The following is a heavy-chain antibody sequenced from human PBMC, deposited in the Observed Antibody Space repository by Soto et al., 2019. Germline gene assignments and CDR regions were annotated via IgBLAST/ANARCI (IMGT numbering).Heavy chain of an antibody. CDR2: IYPGDSDT. CDR1: GYSFTSYW. J-gene: IGHJ6*02. CDR3: ARRXXXXXXXXXXXYGMDV. Sequence: EVQLVQSGAEVKKPGESLKISCKGSGYSFTSYWIGWVRQMPGKGLEWMGIIYPGDSDTRYSPSFQGQVTISADKSISTAYLQWSSLKASDTAMYYXARRXXXXXXXXXXXYGMDVWGQGTTVTVSS. V-gene: IGHV5-51*01.